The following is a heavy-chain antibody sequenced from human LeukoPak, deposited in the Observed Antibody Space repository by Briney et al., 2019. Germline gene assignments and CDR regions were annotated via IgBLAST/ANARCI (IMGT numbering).Heavy chain of an antibody. J-gene: IGHJ6*03. D-gene: IGHD6-6*01. CDR1: GYTFTSYG. CDR2: ISAYNGNT. CDR3: ARDPLGYSGSSWNYYYMDV. Sequence: GASVKVSCKASGYTFTSYGISWVRQAPGQGLEWMGWISAYNGNTNYAQKLQGRVTMTTDTSTSTAYMELRSLRSDDTAVYYCARDPLGYSGSSWNYYYMDVWGKGTTVTVSS. V-gene: IGHV1-18*01.